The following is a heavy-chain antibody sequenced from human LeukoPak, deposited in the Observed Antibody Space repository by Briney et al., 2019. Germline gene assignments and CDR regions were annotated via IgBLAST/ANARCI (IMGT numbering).Heavy chain of an antibody. D-gene: IGHD3-10*01. CDR3: AIPPLSGTGSSRPLAGMDV. V-gene: IGHV3-48*04. J-gene: IGHJ6*02. Sequence: GGSLRLSCAASGFSFSSYSMNWVRQAPGKGLEWVSYISHTGSTMSYADSVKGRFTISRDNARNSLYLQMNSLRAEDTAVYYCAIPPLSGTGSSRPLAGMDVWGQGTTATVSS. CDR1: GFSFSSYS. CDR2: ISHTGSTM.